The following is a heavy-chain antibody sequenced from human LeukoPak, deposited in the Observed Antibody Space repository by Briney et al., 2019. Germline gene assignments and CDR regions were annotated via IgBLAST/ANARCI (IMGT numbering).Heavy chain of an antibody. V-gene: IGHV3-21*04. J-gene: IGHJ4*02. Sequence: PGGSLRLSCAASGFTFSSYSMNWVRQAPGKGLEWVSSISSSSSYIYYADSVKGRFTISRDNAKNTLYLQMYSLRAEDTAVYYCAKSPSYCGGDCYSTFDCWGQGTLVTVSS. CDR2: ISSSSSYI. D-gene: IGHD2-21*02. CDR1: GFTFSSYS. CDR3: AKSPSYCGGDCYSTFDC.